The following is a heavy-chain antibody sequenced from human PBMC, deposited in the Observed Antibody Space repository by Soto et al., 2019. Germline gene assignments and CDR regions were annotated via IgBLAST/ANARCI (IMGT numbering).Heavy chain of an antibody. CDR2: ISAHTGSS. V-gene: IGHV1-18*01. J-gene: IGHJ3*01. Sequence: QVQLVQSGAEVKKPGASVKVSCKASGYTFTSSGMSWVRQAPGQGLEWMGWISAHTGSSEYAQRFQGRVTMTTDRSTSTAYMELRSLRYDDTAVYYCARSFFYQGRASRGYSFDAFDFWGPGPLVTVSS. CDR3: ARSFFYQGRASRGYSFDAFDF. CDR1: GYTFTSSG. D-gene: IGHD3-22*01.